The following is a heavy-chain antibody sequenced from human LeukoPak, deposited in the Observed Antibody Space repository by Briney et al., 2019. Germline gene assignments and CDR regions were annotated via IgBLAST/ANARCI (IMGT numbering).Heavy chain of an antibody. J-gene: IGHJ4*02. CDR1: GFTFSSYW. D-gene: IGHD1-26*01. CDR2: INSDGSST. Sequence: GGSLRLSCAASGFTFSSYWMHWVRQAPGKGLGWVSRINSDGSSTSYADSVKGRFTISRDNAKNTLYLQMNSLRAEGTAVYYCARDPSGSYYRSEYYFDYWCQGTLVTVRS. V-gene: IGHV3-74*01. CDR3: ARDPSGSYYRSEYYFDY.